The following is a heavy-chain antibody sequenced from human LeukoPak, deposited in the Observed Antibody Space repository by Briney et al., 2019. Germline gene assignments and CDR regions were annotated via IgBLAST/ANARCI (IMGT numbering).Heavy chain of an antibody. CDR3: AREGRYCSSTSCYSLYAFDI. V-gene: IGHV3-30-3*01. J-gene: IGHJ3*02. Sequence: PGRSLRLSCAASGFXFSSYAIHWVRQAPGKGLEWVAVISYDGSNKYYADSVKGRFTISRDNSKNTLYLQMNSLRAEDTAVYYCAREGRYCSSTSCYSLYAFDIWGQGTMVTVSS. CDR1: GFXFSSYA. D-gene: IGHD2-2*01. CDR2: ISYDGSNK.